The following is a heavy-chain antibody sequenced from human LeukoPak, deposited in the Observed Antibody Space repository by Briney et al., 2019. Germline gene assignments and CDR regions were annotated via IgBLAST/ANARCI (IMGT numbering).Heavy chain of an antibody. CDR3: ARDSGTTGEVKFDP. D-gene: IGHD3-10*01. J-gene: IGHJ5*02. Sequence: TSETLSLTCTVSGYSISSGYYWGWIRQPPGKGLEWIGSIYHSGSTYYNPSLKSRVTISVDTSKNQFSLRLSSVTAADTAVYYCARDSGTTGEVKFDPWGQGTLVTVSS. CDR1: GYSISSGYY. V-gene: IGHV4-38-2*02. CDR2: IYHSGST.